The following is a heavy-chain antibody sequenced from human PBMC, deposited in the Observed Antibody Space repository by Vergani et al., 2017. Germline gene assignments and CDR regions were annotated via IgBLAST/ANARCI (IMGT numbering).Heavy chain of an antibody. V-gene: IGHV3-48*01. J-gene: IGHJ6*03. CDR2: ISSSSSTI. CDR3: ARVTRDYYYYYYYMDV. CDR1: GFTFSSYS. Sequence: EVQLVESGGGLVQPGGSLRLSCAASGFTFSSYSMNWVRQAPGKGVEWVSYISSSSSTIYYADSVKGRFTISRDDAKNSLYLQMNSLRAEDTAVYYCARVTRDYYYYYYYMDVWGKGTTVTVSS. D-gene: IGHD4-23*01.